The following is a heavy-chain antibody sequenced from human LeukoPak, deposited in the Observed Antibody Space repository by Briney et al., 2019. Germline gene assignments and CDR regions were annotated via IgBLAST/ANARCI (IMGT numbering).Heavy chain of an antibody. J-gene: IGHJ4*02. CDR3: ARDVQWLVLDYFDY. V-gene: IGHV3-21*01. D-gene: IGHD6-19*01. CDR2: ISSSSSYI. CDR1: GFTFSSYS. Sequence: GGSPRLSCAASGFTFSSYSMNWVRQAPGKGLEWVSSISSSSSYIYYADSVKGRFTISRDNAKNSLYLQMNSLRAEDTAVYYCARDVQWLVLDYFDYWGQGTLVTVSS.